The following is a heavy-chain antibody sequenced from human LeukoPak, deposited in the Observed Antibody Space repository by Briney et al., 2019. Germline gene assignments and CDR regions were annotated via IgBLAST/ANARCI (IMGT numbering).Heavy chain of an antibody. V-gene: IGHV4-59*12. CDR3: ASGDYEYFQH. Sequence: SETLSLTCTVSGGSISSYYWSWIRQPPGKGLEWIGYIYYSGSTNYNPSLKSRLIISLDRSKNQFSLELSSVTAADTAVYYCASGDYEYFQHWGQGTLVTVSS. CDR1: GGSISSYY. CDR2: IYYSGST. J-gene: IGHJ1*01. D-gene: IGHD4-17*01.